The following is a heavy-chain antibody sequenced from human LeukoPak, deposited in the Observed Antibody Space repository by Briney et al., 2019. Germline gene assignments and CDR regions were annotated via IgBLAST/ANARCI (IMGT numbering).Heavy chain of an antibody. D-gene: IGHD1-26*01. CDR1: GFTFSSYD. CDR3: AREGSGSYIYYYYGMDV. Sequence: GGSLRLSCAASGFTFSSYDMHWVRQAPGKGLEWVAVIWYDGSNKYYADSVKGRFTISRDNSKNTLYLQMNSLRAEDTAVYYCAREGSGSYIYYYYGMDVWGQGTTVTVSS. V-gene: IGHV3-33*01. J-gene: IGHJ6*02. CDR2: IWYDGSNK.